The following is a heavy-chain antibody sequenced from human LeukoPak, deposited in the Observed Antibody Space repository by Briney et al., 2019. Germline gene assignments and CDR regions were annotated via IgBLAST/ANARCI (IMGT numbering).Heavy chain of an antibody. V-gene: IGHV3-23*01. J-gene: IGHJ4*02. CDR2: LNEDGGYT. Sequence: PGGSLRLSCAASGFTFSIYAMSWVRQAPGKGLAWVSGLNEDGGYTYYADSVKGRFTISRDNSENTLYLQMNSLRDEDTAVYYCARGRSSLDYWGQGTLVTVSS. D-gene: IGHD3-10*01. CDR3: ARGRSSLDY. CDR1: GFTFSIYA.